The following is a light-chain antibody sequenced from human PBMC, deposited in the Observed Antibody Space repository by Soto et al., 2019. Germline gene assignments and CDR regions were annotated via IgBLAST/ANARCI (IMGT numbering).Light chain of an antibody. J-gene: IGLJ1*01. CDR1: SSDVGSYNL. V-gene: IGLV2-23*02. Sequence: QCSLTQPASVSGSPGRSSSISSTGTSSDVGSYNLVSWYQQHPGKAPKLMIYEVSKRPSGVSNRFSGSKSGNTASLTISGLQAEDEADYYCCSYAGSSTFVFGTGTKVTVL. CDR2: EVS. CDR3: CSYAGSSTFV.